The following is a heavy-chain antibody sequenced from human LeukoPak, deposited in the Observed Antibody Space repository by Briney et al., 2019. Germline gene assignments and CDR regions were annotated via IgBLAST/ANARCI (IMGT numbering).Heavy chain of an antibody. CDR3: ARTVYTYITSWYYFDY. D-gene: IGHD6-13*01. Sequence: PSETLSLTCTVSGVSVSSGSYYWSWIRQPPGKGLEWIGYIYYSGSTNNNPSLKSRVTISVDTSKNQFSLKLSSVTAADTAVYYCARTVYTYITSWYYFDYWGQGTLVTVSS. J-gene: IGHJ4*02. CDR2: IYYSGST. V-gene: IGHV4-61*01. CDR1: GVSVSSGSYY.